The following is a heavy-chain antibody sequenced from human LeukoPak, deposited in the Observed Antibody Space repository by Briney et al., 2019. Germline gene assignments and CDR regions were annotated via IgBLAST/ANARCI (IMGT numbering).Heavy chain of an antibody. V-gene: IGHV5-51*01. CDR1: GYRFTNYW. D-gene: IGHD5-18*01. CDR3: ARRGDSYGEYNFDY. Sequence: GESLKISCKGSGYRFTNYWIGWVRQMPGKGLEWMGIIYPGDSDTRYSPSFQGQVTISADKSISTAYLQWSDLKASDTAMYYCARRGDSYGEYNFDYWGQGTLVTVSS. CDR2: IYPGDSDT. J-gene: IGHJ4*02.